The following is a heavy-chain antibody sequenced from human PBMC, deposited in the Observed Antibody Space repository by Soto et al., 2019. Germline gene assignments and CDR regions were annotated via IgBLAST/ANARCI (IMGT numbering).Heavy chain of an antibody. V-gene: IGHV4-31*03. D-gene: IGHD3-9*01. CDR2: IYYSGST. J-gene: IGHJ6*02. CDR1: GGSISSGGYY. CDR3: ARDVRDYDILTGYYLHHGMDV. Sequence: PSETLSLTCTVSGGSISSGGYYWSWIRQHPGKGLEWIGYIYYSGSTYYNPSLKSRVTISVDTSKNQFSLKLSSVTAADTAVYYCARDVRDYDILTGYYLHHGMDVWGQRTTVTV.